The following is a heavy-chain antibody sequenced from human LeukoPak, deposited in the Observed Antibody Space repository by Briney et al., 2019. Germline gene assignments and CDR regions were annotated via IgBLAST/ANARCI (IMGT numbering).Heavy chain of an antibody. CDR3: AKDARWYSSSWFIYYYYYMDV. J-gene: IGHJ6*03. V-gene: IGHV3-23*01. D-gene: IGHD6-13*01. CDR2: ISGSGGRT. Sequence: PGGSLRLSCAASGFTFSIYAMNWVRRAPGKGLDWVSGISGSGGRTFYADSVEGRFTISRDNSKNTLYLQMNSLRAEDTAVYYCAKDARWYSSSWFIYYYYYMDVWGKGTTVTVSS. CDR1: GFTFSIYA.